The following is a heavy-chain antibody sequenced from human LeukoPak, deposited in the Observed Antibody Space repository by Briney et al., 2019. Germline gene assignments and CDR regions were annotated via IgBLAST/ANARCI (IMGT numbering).Heavy chain of an antibody. J-gene: IGHJ4*02. CDR1: GFTFSSYS. Sequence: GGSLRLSCAASGFTFSSYSMNWVRQAPGKGLEWVSYISSSSSTIYYADSVKGRFTISRDNAKNSLYLQMNSLRPEDTSVYYCARSPTSWYFDYWGQGTLVTVSS. V-gene: IGHV3-48*01. CDR3: ARSPTSWYFDY. D-gene: IGHD2-2*01. CDR2: ISSSSSTI.